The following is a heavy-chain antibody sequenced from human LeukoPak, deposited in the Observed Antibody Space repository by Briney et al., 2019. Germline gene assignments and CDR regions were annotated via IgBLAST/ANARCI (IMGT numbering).Heavy chain of an antibody. J-gene: IGHJ4*02. CDR2: MNPNSGNT. Sequence: ASVKVSCKASGYTFTSYGISWVRQAPGQGLEWMGWMNPNSGNTGYAQKFQGRVTITRNTSISTAYMELSSLRSEDTAVYYCARGTPLRYWGQGTLVTVSS. V-gene: IGHV1-8*03. D-gene: IGHD2-15*01. CDR3: ARGTPLRY. CDR1: GYTFTSYG.